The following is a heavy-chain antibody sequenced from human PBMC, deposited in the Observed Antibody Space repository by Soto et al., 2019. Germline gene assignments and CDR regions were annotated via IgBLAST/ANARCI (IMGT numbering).Heavy chain of an antibody. CDR2: IHSGGDT. D-gene: IGHD1-7*01. CDR1: GFAVSSNY. Sequence: EVPLVESGGDLVQPGGSLRLSCAASGFAVSSNYMTWVRQAPGKGLEWVSVIHSGGDTHYADSVRGRLTIARDNTKNTLYLQMNSLRAEDTAVYYCARSRTGTTYGGMDVWGQGTTVTVSS. J-gene: IGHJ6*02. V-gene: IGHV3-66*01. CDR3: ARSRTGTTYGGMDV.